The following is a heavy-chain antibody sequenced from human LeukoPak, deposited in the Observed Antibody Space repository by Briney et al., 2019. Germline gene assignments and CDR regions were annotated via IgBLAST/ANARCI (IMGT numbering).Heavy chain of an antibody. D-gene: IGHD1-26*01. CDR3: ARGGGGSEKFDC. V-gene: IGHV3-74*01. CDR2: INSDGSIT. CDR1: GFTLSSYW. Sequence: PGGSLRLSCAASGFTLSSYWVHWVRQAPGKGLVWLSRINSDGSITTYADSVKGRFTISRDNAKNTVYLQMDSLRAEDMALYYCARGGGGSEKFDCWGQGTLVTVSS. J-gene: IGHJ4*02.